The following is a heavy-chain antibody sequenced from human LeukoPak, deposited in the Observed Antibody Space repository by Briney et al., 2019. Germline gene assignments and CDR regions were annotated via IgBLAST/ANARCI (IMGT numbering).Heavy chain of an antibody. CDR3: ARDWYGGTDYYYGMDV. Sequence: PSETLSLTCTVSGGSISSYYWSWIRQPAGKGLEWIGYIYYSGSTNYNPSLKSRVTISVDTSKNQFSLKLSSVTAADTAVYYCARDWYGGTDYYYGMDVWGQGTTVTVSS. J-gene: IGHJ6*02. CDR2: IYYSGST. D-gene: IGHD4-23*01. CDR1: GGSISSYY. V-gene: IGHV4-59*01.